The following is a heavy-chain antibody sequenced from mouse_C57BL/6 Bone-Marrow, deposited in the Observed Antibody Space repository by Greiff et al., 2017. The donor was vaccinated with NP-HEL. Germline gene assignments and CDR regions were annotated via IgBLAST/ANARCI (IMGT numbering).Heavy chain of an antibody. J-gene: IGHJ1*03. V-gene: IGHV1-82*01. D-gene: IGHD1-1*01. Sequence: QVQLKESGPELVKPGASVKISCKASGYAFSSSWMNWVKQRPGKGLEWIGRIYPGDGDTNYNGKFKGKATLTADKSSSTAYMQLSSLTSEDSAVYFCAFYYYGSSPFWYFDVWGTGTTVTVSS. CDR3: AFYYYGSSPFWYFDV. CDR1: GYAFSSSW. CDR2: IYPGDGDT.